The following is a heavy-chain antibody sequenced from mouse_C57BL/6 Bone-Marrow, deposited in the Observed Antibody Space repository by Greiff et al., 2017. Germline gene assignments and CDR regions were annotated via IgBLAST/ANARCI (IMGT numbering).Heavy chain of an antibody. CDR2: INPNNGGT. V-gene: IGHV1-18*01. CDR3: ARVGPIYYGYEDAMDY. J-gene: IGHJ4*01. D-gene: IGHD2-2*01. CDR1: GYTFTDYN. Sequence: EVKLQQSGPELVKPGASVKIPCKASGYTFTDYNMDWVKQSHGKSLEWIGDINPNNGGTIYNQKFKGKATLTVDKSSSTAYMELRSLTSEDTAVYYCARVGPIYYGYEDAMDYWGQGTSVTVSS.